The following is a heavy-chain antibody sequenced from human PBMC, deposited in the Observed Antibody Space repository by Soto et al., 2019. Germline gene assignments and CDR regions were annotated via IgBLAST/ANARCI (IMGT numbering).Heavy chain of an antibody. CDR2: INPNSGGT. CDR3: ARDLWFGELSVYYYYGMDV. V-gene: IGHV1-2*02. J-gene: IGHJ6*02. CDR1: GYTFTGYY. D-gene: IGHD3-10*01. Sequence: QVQLVQSGAEVKKPGASVKVSCKASGYTFTGYYMHWVRQAPGQGLEWMGWINPNSGGTNYAQKFQGRGTMTRDTSISTAYMELSRLRSDDTAVYYCARDLWFGELSVYYYYGMDVWGQGTTVTVSS.